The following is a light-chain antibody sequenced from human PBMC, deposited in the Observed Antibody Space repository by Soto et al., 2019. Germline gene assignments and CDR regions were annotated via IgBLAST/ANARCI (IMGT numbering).Light chain of an antibody. CDR2: AAS. Sequence: KHSAGTLSLKTGERATLSCRASHTMTRAYVAWYQQKPVQAPRLLIYAASYRATGIPDRFTGSGSGTEFTLTISSLQSEDFALYYCQQYNNRPPWTFGQRTNVDI. CDR1: HTMTRA. CDR3: QQYNNRPPWT. J-gene: IGKJ1*01. V-gene: IGKV3D-15*01.